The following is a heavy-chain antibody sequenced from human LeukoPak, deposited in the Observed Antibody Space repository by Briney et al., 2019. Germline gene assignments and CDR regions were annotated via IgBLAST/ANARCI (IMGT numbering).Heavy chain of an antibody. CDR1: GYTFTSYG. CDR2: ISAYNGNT. CDR3: ARETYCSSTSCYARYYYYYGMDV. V-gene: IGHV1-18*01. D-gene: IGHD2-2*01. Sequence: ASVTVSCKASGYTFTSYGISWVRQAPGQGLEWMGWISAYNGNTNYAQKLQGRVTMTTDTSTSTAYMELRSLRSDDTAVYYCARETYCSSTSCYARYYYYYGMDVWGQGTTVTVSS. J-gene: IGHJ6*02.